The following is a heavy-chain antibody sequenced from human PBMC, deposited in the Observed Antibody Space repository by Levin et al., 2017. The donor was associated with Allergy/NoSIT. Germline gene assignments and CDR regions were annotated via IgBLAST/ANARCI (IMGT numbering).Heavy chain of an antibody. CDR2: ISAYNGNT. CDR3: ARLGGGCSSTSCYPPFDY. Sequence: ASVKVSCKASGYTFTSYGISWVRQAPGQGLEWMGWISAYNGNTNYAQKLQGRVTMTTDTSTSTAYMELRSLRSDDTAVYYCARLGGGCSSTSCYPPFDYWGQGTLVTVSS. V-gene: IGHV1-18*01. D-gene: IGHD2-2*01. J-gene: IGHJ4*02. CDR1: GYTFTSYG.